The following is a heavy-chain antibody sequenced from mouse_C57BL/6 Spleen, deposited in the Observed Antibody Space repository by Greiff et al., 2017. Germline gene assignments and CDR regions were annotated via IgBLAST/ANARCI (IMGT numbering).Heavy chain of an antibody. CDR1: GYTFTSYW. V-gene: IGHV1-64*01. J-gene: IGHJ3*01. CDR2: IHPNSGST. CDR3: ARWGTTVAPFAY. Sequence: QVQLKQPGAELVKPGASVKLSCKASGYTFTSYWMHWVKQRPGQGLEWIGMIHPNSGSTNYNEKFKSKATLTVDKSSSTAYMQLSSLTSEDSAVYYCARWGTTVAPFAYWGQGTLVTVSA. D-gene: IGHD1-1*01.